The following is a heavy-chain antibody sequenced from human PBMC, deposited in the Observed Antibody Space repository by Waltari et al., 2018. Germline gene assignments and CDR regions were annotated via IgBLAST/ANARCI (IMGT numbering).Heavy chain of an antibody. CDR3: ARDDHGDYEYYGMDV. CDR2: FWYDGSNK. Sequence: QVQLVESGGGVVQPGRSLRLSCAASGFGLKNYGIHWVRQAPGKGLESVAVFWYDGSNKFYAESVKGRFTISGDNSENTVYLQMKSLRVEDTAVYYCARDDHGDYEYYGMDVWGPGTTVTVSS. D-gene: IGHD4-17*01. CDR1: GFGLKNYG. V-gene: IGHV3-33*01. J-gene: IGHJ6*02.